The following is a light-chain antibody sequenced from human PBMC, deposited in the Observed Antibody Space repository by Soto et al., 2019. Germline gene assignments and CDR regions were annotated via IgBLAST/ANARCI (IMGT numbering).Light chain of an antibody. J-gene: IGLJ3*02. Sequence: QSVLTQPPSASGTPGQRVTIACSGSSSNIGSTTVKWYQQLPGTAPKLLIYNNNQRPSGVPDRFSGSKSGTSASLAISGLQSEDEADYYCASWDDSRNGVVFGGGTKLPVL. CDR2: NNN. CDR3: ASWDDSRNGVV. V-gene: IGLV1-44*01. CDR1: SSNIGSTT.